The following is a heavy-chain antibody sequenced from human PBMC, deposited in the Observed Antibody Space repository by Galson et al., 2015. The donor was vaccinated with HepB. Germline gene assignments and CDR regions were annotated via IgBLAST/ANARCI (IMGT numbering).Heavy chain of an antibody. CDR3: ARGTTMIREVLIVDALDM. V-gene: IGHV3-64*02. D-gene: IGHD3-10*01. Sequence: SLRLSCAASGVSFSNYAIFWVRQAPGKGLEFVTAVSSHGGSTYSLDSVKDRINVSRDNSKNTVYLQMGSLSADDTAVYYCARGTTMIREVLIVDALDMCGQGTRVTVSS. CDR1: GVSFSNYA. J-gene: IGHJ3*02. CDR2: VSSHGGST.